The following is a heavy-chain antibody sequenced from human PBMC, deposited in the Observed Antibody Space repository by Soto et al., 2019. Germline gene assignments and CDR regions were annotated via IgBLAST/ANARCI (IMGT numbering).Heavy chain of an antibody. CDR3: ARGPDHYYYCGMDV. CDR2: ISYDGSNK. J-gene: IGHJ6*02. CDR1: GFTFSSYA. V-gene: IGHV3-30-3*01. Sequence: QVQLVESGGGVVQPGRSLRLSCAASGFTFSSYAMHWVRQAPGKGLEWVAVISYDGSNKYYADSVKGRFTISRDNSKNPLYLQMNSLRAEDTAVYYCARGPDHYYYCGMDVWGQGTTVTVSS.